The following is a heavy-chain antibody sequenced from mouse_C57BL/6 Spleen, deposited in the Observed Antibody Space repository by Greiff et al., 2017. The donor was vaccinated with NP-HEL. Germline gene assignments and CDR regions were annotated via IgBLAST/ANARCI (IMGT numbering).Heavy chain of an antibody. CDR2: INPSSGYT. CDR1: GYTFTSYW. D-gene: IGHD2-3*01. J-gene: IGHJ3*01. CDR3: ARSEGIYDGYYEVAY. V-gene: IGHV1-7*01. Sequence: VMLVESGAELAKPGASVKLSCKASGYTFTSYWMHWVNQRPGQGLEWIGYINPSSGYTKYNQKFKDKATLTADKSSSTAYMQLSSLTYEDSAVYYCARSEGIYDGYYEVAYWGQGTLVTVSA.